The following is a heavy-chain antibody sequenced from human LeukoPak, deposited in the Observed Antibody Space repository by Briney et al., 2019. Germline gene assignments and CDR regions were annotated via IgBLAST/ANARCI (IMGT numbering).Heavy chain of an antibody. D-gene: IGHD6-6*01. Sequence: SETLPLTCTVSGGSISSYYWSWIRQPPGKGLEWIGYIYYSGSTNYNPSLKSRVTISVDTSKNQFSLKLSSVTAADTAVYYCAREGHGDSSSSSLDYWGQGTLVTVSS. V-gene: IGHV4-59*01. J-gene: IGHJ4*02. CDR2: IYYSGST. CDR3: AREGHGDSSSSSLDY. CDR1: GGSISSYY.